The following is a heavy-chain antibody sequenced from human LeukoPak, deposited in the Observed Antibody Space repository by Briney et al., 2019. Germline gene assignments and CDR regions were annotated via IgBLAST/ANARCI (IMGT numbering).Heavy chain of an antibody. CDR1: GYTFTSYG. J-gene: IGHJ4*02. Sequence: ASVKVSCKASGYTFTSYGISWVRQAPGQGLEWMGWISAYNGNTNYAQKLQGRVTMTTDTSTSTAYMELSSLRSEDTAVYYCARDRAYYGSGSYSNWGQGTLVTVSS. D-gene: IGHD3-10*01. CDR2: ISAYNGNT. V-gene: IGHV1-18*01. CDR3: ARDRAYYGSGSYSN.